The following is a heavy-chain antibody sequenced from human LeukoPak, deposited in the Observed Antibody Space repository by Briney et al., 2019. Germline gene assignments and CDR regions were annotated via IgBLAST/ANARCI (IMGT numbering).Heavy chain of an antibody. D-gene: IGHD6-13*01. CDR3: ARDLSLKYSSSWYWFDP. V-gene: IGHV4-4*07. CDR2: IYTSGST. CDR1: GGSISSYY. J-gene: IGHJ5*02. Sequence: SETLSLTCTVSGGSISSYYWSWIRQPAGKGLEWIGRIYTSGSTNYNPSLKSRVTMSVDTSKNQFSLKLSSVTAADTAVYYCARDLSLKYSSSWYWFDPWGQGTLVTVSS.